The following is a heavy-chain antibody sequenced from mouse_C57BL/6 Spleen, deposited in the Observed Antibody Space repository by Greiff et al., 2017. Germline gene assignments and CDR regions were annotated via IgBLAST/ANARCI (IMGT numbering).Heavy chain of an antibody. Sequence: VKLMESGPELVKPGASVKISCKASGYSFTSYYIHWVKQRPGQGLEWIGWIYPGSGNTKYNEKFKGKATLTADTSSSTAYMQLSSLTSEDSAVYYCAREGTGNAMDYWGQGTSVTVSS. D-gene: IGHD4-1*01. CDR3: AREGTGNAMDY. CDR1: GYSFTSYY. V-gene: IGHV1-66*01. CDR2: IYPGSGNT. J-gene: IGHJ4*01.